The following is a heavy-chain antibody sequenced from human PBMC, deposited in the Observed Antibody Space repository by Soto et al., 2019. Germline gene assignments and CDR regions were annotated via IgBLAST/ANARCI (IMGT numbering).Heavy chain of an antibody. J-gene: IGHJ4*02. CDR1: GGSLSSYY. CDR2: IYYSGST. V-gene: IGHV4-59*08. Sequence: SETLSLTCTVSGGSLSSYYWSWIRQPPGKGLEWIGYIYYSGSTNYNPSLKSRVTISVDTSKNQFSLKLSSVTAADTAVYYCARQWGGYHNFDYWGQGTLVPVSS. D-gene: IGHD5-12*01. CDR3: ARQWGGYHNFDY.